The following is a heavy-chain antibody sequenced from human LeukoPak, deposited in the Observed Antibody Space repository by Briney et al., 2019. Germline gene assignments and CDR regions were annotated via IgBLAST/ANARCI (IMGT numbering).Heavy chain of an antibody. V-gene: IGHV3-53*01. CDR3: AKASYDIWDY. Sequence: PGGSLRLSCAASGFTVSSNYMSWVRQAPGKGLEWVSVIYSGGNTYYADSVKGRFTISRDNSKNTLYLQMNSLRAEDTAVYYCAKASYDIWDYWGQGTLVTVSS. CDR2: IYSGGNT. J-gene: IGHJ4*02. CDR1: GFTVSSNY. D-gene: IGHD3-9*01.